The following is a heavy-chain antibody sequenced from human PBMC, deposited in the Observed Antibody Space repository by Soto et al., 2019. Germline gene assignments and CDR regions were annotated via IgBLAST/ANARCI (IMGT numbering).Heavy chain of an antibody. CDR1: GGTFSNYA. D-gene: IGHD3-10*02. CDR2: IIPIFGTP. Sequence: QVHLVQSGAEVKKPGSSVNVSCKASGGTFSNYAVSWVRQAPGQGLEWMGGIIPIFGTPEYAQNFKGRVTITAHHSTGTDYMELSSLRSEDTAVYYGAKESVLLGMFAVFDYYGMDVWGQGTTVTVSS. CDR3: AKESVLLGMFAVFDYYGMDV. V-gene: IGHV1-69*12. J-gene: IGHJ6*02.